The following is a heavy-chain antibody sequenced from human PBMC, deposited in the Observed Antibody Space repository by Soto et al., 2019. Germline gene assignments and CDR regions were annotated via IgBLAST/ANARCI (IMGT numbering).Heavy chain of an antibody. Sequence: QLQLQESGPGLVKPSETLSLTCTVSGGSISSSSYYWGWIRQPPGKGLEWIGSIYYSGSTYYNPSPKSRVTISVYTSKNQFSLKLSSVTAADTAVYYCATQTYYYGSGHAFDIWGQGTMVTVSS. V-gene: IGHV4-39*01. CDR2: IYYSGST. D-gene: IGHD3-10*01. CDR3: ATQTYYYGSGHAFDI. CDR1: GGSISSSSYY. J-gene: IGHJ3*02.